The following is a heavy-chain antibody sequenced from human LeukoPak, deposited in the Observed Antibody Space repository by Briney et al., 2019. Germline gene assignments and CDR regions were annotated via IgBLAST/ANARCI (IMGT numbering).Heavy chain of an antibody. CDR3: ARGLRYFDWLSVGAFDI. J-gene: IGHJ3*02. CDR1: GGSISSYY. CDR2: IYYSGST. D-gene: IGHD3-9*01. Sequence: PSETLSLTCTVSGGSISSYYWSWIRQPPGKGLEWIGYIYYSGSTNYNPSLKSRVTISVDTSKNQFSLELSSVTAADTAVYYCARGLRYFDWLSVGAFDIWGQGTMVTVSS. V-gene: IGHV4-59*01.